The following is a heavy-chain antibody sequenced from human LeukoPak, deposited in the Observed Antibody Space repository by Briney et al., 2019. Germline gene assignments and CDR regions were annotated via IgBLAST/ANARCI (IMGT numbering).Heavy chain of an antibody. J-gene: IGHJ4*02. Sequence: AGGSLRLSSAASGFTFSSYAMSWVRQAPGKGLEWVSAISGSGGSTYYADSVKGRFTISRDNSKNTLYLQMNSLRAEDTAVYYCALSLVEGSGWLFDYWAREPWSPSPQ. CDR1: GFTFSSYA. CDR2: ISGSGGST. CDR3: ALSLVEGSGWLFDY. D-gene: IGHD6-19*01. V-gene: IGHV3-23*01.